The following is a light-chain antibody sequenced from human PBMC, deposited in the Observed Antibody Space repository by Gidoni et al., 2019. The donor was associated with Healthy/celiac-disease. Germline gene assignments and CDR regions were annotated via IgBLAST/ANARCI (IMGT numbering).Light chain of an antibody. CDR1: KLGDKY. CDR2: QDS. CDR3: QAWDSNHVV. J-gene: IGLJ2*01. V-gene: IGLV3-1*01. Sequence: SSELTQPPSVSVSPGQTASITGSGDKLGDKYACGYQQKPGQSLVLVIDQDSTRPSGIPGRFAGSNSGNTATLTISGTQARDEADDDCQAWDSNHVVFGGGTRLTVL.